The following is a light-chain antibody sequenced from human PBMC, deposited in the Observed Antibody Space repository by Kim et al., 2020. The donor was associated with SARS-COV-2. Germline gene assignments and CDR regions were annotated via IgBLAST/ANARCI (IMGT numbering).Light chain of an antibody. J-gene: IGLJ3*02. CDR2: SNN. CDR1: SSNIGSNT. V-gene: IGLV1-44*01. Sequence: ELTQPPSASGTPGQRVTISCSGSSSNIGSNTVNWYQQFPGTAPKFLIYSNNQRPSGVPDRFSGSKSGTSASLAISGLQSEDEADYFCAAWDDSLDTPVFGGGTQLTVL. CDR3: AAWDDSLDTPV.